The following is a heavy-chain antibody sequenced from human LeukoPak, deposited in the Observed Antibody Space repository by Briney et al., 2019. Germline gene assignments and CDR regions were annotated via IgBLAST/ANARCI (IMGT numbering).Heavy chain of an antibody. V-gene: IGHV1-24*01. Sequence: ASVKVSCKVSGYTLTELSMHWVRQAPGKGLEWMGGFDPEDGETIYAQKFQGRVTMTEDTSTDTAYMELSSLRSEDTAVYYCAPVKLRFLEWLFPFDFWVQGTLVTVSS. CDR3: APVKLRFLEWLFPFDF. J-gene: IGHJ4*02. CDR1: GYTLTELS. CDR2: FDPEDGET. D-gene: IGHD3-3*01.